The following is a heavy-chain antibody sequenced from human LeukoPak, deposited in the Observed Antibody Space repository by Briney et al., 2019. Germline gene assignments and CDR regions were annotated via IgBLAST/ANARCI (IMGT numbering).Heavy chain of an antibody. CDR2: ISGSSSFI. Sequence: PGGSLRLSCAASGFTFSSYNMNWVRQAPGKGLEWVSSISGSSSFISYADSMQGRFTISRDNARNSLYLQMNSLGAEDTAVYYCARDGLQAYYDSSGFFDYWGQGTLVTVSS. J-gene: IGHJ4*02. V-gene: IGHV3-21*01. D-gene: IGHD3-22*01. CDR1: GFTFSSYN. CDR3: ARDGLQAYYDSSGFFDY.